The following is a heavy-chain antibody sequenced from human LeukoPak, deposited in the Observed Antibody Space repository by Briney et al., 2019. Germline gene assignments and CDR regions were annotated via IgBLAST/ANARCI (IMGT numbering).Heavy chain of an antibody. D-gene: IGHD1-1*01. CDR1: GFTFNNYA. V-gene: IGHV3-23*01. J-gene: IGHJ4*02. CDR2: ISGSGGST. CDR3: AKDRTGTTDY. Sequence: GGSLRLSCAASGFTFNNYAMSWVRQAPGKGLEWVSGISGSGGSTYYADSVKGRFTISRDNSKNTLYLQMNSLRAEDTAVYYCAKDRTGTTDYWGQGTLVTVSS.